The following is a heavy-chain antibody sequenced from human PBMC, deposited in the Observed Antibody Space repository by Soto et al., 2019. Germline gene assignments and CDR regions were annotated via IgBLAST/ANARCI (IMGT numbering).Heavy chain of an antibody. CDR1: GGSVCGYY. V-gene: IGHV4-34*01. CDR2: INHSGST. D-gene: IGHD3-3*01. Sequence: PSATVSLTWAVYGGSVCGYYWSWVRQHRRKGRESNGEINHSGSTNYNPSLKSRVTISVDTSKNQFSLKLSSVTAADTAVYYCARGISPRYDFWSCSVEGRYMDVWGQGTTVTVS. CDR3: ARGISPRYDFWSCSVEGRYMDV. J-gene: IGHJ6*03.